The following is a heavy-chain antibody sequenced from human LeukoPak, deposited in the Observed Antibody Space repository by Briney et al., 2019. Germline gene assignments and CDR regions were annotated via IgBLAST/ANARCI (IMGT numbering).Heavy chain of an antibody. CDR2: IYSGGST. J-gene: IGHJ4*02. V-gene: IGHV3-66*01. CDR1: GFTVSSNY. Sequence: PGGSLRLSCAASGFTVSSNYMSWVRQAPGKGLEWVSVIYSGGSTYYADSVKGRFTISRDNSKNTLYLQMNSLRAEDTAVYYCARYYYDSSGYHNNYYFDYWGQGTLVTVSS. CDR3: ARYYYDSSGYHNNYYFDY. D-gene: IGHD3-22*01.